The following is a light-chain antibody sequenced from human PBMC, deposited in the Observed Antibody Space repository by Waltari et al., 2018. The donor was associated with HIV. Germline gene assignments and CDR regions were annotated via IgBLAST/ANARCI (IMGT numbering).Light chain of an antibody. V-gene: IGLV3-25*03. CDR2: KDI. CDR1: SLPKRY. J-gene: IGLJ3*02. CDR3: QSTDFDGTWV. Sequence: SYDLTQTPSVSVSPGQTARINCSRGSLPKRYSSWYRQKAGQDPVLLIYKDIERPAGSPERISGSESGTGVTLTISGVQAGDEGDYFCQSTDFDGTWVFGGGTKLTVL.